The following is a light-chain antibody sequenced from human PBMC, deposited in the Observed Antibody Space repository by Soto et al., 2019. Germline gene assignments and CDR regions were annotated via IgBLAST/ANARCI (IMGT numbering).Light chain of an antibody. CDR2: GNS. V-gene: IGLV1-40*01. Sequence: QSVLTQPPSVSGAPGQRVTISCTGSSSNIGAGYDVHWYQQLPGTAPKLLIYGNSNRPTGVPDRFSGSKSGTSASLAITGLQAEDEADYYCQSYDSSLSAVFGVGTQLTVL. J-gene: IGLJ7*01. CDR1: SSNIGAGYD. CDR3: QSYDSSLSAV.